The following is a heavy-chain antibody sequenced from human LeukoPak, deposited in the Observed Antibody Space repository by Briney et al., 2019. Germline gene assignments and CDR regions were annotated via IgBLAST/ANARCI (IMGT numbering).Heavy chain of an antibody. V-gene: IGHV3-21*01. CDR2: ISSSSSYI. CDR3: ARTRAGSGYDS. CDR1: GFTFRSYN. D-gene: IGHD5-12*01. Sequence: GGSLRLPCAASGFTFRSYNMNWVRQAPGKGLEWVSSISSSSSYIYYADSVKGRFTISRDNAKNSLYLQMNSLRAEDTAMYYCARTRAGSGYDSWGQGTLVTVSS. J-gene: IGHJ5*02.